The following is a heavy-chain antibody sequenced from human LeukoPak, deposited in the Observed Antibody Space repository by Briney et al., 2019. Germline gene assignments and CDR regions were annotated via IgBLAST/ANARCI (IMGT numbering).Heavy chain of an antibody. CDR2: IWYDGSNK. Sequence: GGSLRLSCAASGFTFSNYGMHWVRQAPGKGLEWVALIWYDGSNKYYTDSVKGRLTISRDNSKNTLYLQMNSLRAEDTAVYYCARGYSSSWYRFDYWGQGTLVTVSS. V-gene: IGHV3-33*01. D-gene: IGHD6-13*01. CDR1: GFTFSNYG. J-gene: IGHJ4*02. CDR3: ARGYSSSWYRFDY.